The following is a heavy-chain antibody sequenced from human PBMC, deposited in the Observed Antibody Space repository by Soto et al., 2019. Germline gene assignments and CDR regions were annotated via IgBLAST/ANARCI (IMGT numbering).Heavy chain of an antibody. CDR3: ARDRLYDFWSDPFDY. CDR1: GYTFTSYG. J-gene: IGHJ4*02. V-gene: IGHV1-18*04. Sequence: ASVKVSCKASGYTFTSYGISWVRQAPGQGLEWMGWISAYNGNTNYAQKLQGRVTMTTDTSTSTAYMELRSLRSEDTAVYYCARDRLYDFWSDPFDYWGQGTLVTVSS. CDR2: ISAYNGNT. D-gene: IGHD3-3*01.